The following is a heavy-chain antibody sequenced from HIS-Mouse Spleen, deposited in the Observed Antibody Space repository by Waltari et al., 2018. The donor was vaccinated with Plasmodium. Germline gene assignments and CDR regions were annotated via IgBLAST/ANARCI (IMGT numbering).Heavy chain of an antibody. D-gene: IGHD6-13*01. J-gene: IGHJ1*01. Sequence: WVRQMPGKGLEWMGIIYPGDSDTRYSPSFQGQVTISADKSISTAYLQWSSLKASDTAMYYCASGGQQLGAEYFQHWGQGTLVTVSS. CDR2: IYPGDSDT. V-gene: IGHV5-51*01. CDR3: ASGGQQLGAEYFQH.